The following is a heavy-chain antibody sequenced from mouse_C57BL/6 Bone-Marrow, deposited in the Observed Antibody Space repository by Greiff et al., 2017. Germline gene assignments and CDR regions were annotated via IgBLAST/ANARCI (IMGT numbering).Heavy chain of an antibody. CDR3: AMDWDLYYFDY. CDR2: ISSGSSNI. D-gene: IGHD4-1*01. Sequence: EVKLMDSGGGLVKPGGSLKLSCAASGFTFSDYGMHWVRQAPETGLEWVAYISSGSSNIYYADTVKGRFTISRDNAKNTLFLQLTRLRSEDRDRYYCAMDWDLYYFDYWGQGTTLTVSS. V-gene: IGHV5-17*01. CDR1: GFTFSDYG. J-gene: IGHJ2*01.